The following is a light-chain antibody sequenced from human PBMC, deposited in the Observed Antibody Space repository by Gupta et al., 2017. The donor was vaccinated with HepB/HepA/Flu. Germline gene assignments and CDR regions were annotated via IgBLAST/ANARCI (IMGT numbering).Light chain of an antibody. V-gene: IGLV1-40*01. CDR2: GNT. J-gene: IGLJ1*01. CDR1: SSNSGAGSD. CDR3: QSYDSSLSSYV. Sequence: QSVLTQPPSVPAAAGQRITLSCTGSSSNSGAGSDVNWYQQLPGTAPKLLIYGNTNRPSGVPDRFSGSKSGTLASLAITGLQAEDEADYYCQSYDSSLSSYVFGTGTKVSVL.